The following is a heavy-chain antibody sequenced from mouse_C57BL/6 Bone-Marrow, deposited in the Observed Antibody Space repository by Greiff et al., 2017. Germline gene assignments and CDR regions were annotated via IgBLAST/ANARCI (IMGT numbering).Heavy chain of an antibody. J-gene: IGHJ3*01. D-gene: IGHD2-4*01. V-gene: IGHV5-6*01. CDR2: ISSGGSYT. CDR1: GFTFSSYG. Sequence: EVQRVESGGDLVKPGGSLKLSCAASGFTFSSYGMSWVRQTPDKRLEWVATISSGGSYTYYPDSVKGRFTISRDNAKNTLYLQMSSLKSEDTAMYYCARLDYDPAWFAYWGQGTLVTVSA. CDR3: ARLDYDPAWFAY.